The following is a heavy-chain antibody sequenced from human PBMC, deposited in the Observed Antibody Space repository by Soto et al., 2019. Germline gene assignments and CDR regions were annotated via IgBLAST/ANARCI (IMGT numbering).Heavy chain of an antibody. CDR1: GYIFTSYN. J-gene: IGHJ6*03. V-gene: IGHV1-8*02. CDR2: VNPDSGHT. Sequence: QVQLVQSGAEVKKPGASVKVSCKASGYIFTSYNINWVRQAAGHGLEWMGWVNPDSGHTVYAQKFQGRVTMTRDTSRGTAHMELRSLTPEDTAVYYCARSAPFSTAALEYVYYMDVWGKGASVTVSS. D-gene: IGHD2-2*01. CDR3: ARSAPFSTAALEYVYYMDV.